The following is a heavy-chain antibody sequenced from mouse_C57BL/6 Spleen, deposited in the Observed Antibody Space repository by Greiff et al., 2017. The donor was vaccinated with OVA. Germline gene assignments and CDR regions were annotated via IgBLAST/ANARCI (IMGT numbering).Heavy chain of an antibody. V-gene: IGHV5-17*01. CDR2: ISSGSSTI. Sequence: EVQRVESGGGLVKPGGSLKLSCAASGFTFSDYGMHWVRQAPEKGLEWVAYISSGSSTIYYADTVKGRFTISRDNAKNTLFLQMTSLRSEDTAMYYCATSAVVATDYAMDYWGQGTSVTVSS. CDR3: ATSAVVATDYAMDY. D-gene: IGHD1-1*01. CDR1: GFTFSDYG. J-gene: IGHJ4*01.